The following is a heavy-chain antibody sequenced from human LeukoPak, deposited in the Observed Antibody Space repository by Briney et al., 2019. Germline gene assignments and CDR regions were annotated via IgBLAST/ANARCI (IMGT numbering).Heavy chain of an antibody. D-gene: IGHD3-16*02. V-gene: IGHV3-23*01. J-gene: IGHJ4*02. Sequence: GGSLRLSCAASGFTFSSYAMSWVRQAPGKGLEWVSAISGSGGSTYYADSVKGRFTISRGNSKNTLYLQMNSLRAEDTAVYYCAKDFYDYVWGSYRQKDYWGQGTLVTVSS. CDR1: GFTFSSYA. CDR3: AKDFYDYVWGSYRQKDY. CDR2: ISGSGGST.